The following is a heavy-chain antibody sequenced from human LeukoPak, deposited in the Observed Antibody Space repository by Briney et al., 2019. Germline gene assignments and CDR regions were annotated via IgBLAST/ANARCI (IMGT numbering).Heavy chain of an antibody. V-gene: IGHV4-61*02. Sequence: PSETLSLTCTVSGGSISSGSYYWSWIRQPAGKGPEWIGRIYTSGSTNYNPSLKSRVTISVDTSKNQFSLKLSSVTAADTAVYYWGGDVRGYATGWYYFAYWGKGTLVTAS. D-gene: IGHD3-10*02. CDR3: GGDVRGYATGWYYFAY. J-gene: IGHJ4*02. CDR1: GGSISSGSYY. CDR2: IYTSGST.